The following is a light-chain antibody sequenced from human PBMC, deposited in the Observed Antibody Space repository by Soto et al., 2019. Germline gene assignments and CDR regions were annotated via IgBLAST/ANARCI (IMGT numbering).Light chain of an antibody. J-gene: IGLJ3*02. CDR1: SSNIGAGYD. CDR2: VNT. V-gene: IGLV1-40*01. Sequence: QSVLTQPPSVSGAPGQSVTLSCTGSSSNIGAGYDVHWYQQLPGTAPKLLIYVNTNRPSGVPDRFSGAKSGTSASLAITGLQAEDEADYYCQAYDSSLSGWVFCGGTKVTVL. CDR3: QAYDSSLSGWV.